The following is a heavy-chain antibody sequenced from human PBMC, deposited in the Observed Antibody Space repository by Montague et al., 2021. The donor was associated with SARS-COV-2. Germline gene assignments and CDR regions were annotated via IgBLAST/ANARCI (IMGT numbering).Heavy chain of an antibody. V-gene: IGHV3-21*01. CDR3: ARGIRITMVRGVTIDY. CDR1: GFTFSSYS. Sequence: SLRLSCAASGFTFSSYSMNWARQAPGKGLEWVSSISSSSSYIYYADSVKGRFTISRDNAKNSLYLQMNSLRAEDTAVYYCARGIRITMVRGVTIDYWGQGTLVTVSS. D-gene: IGHD3-10*01. CDR2: ISSSSSYI. J-gene: IGHJ4*02.